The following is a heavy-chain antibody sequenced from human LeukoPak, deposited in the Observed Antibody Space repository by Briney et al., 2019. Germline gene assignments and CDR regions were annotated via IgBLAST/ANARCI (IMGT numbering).Heavy chain of an antibody. CDR3: ARGLRFVGPGGYYYYYMDV. Sequence: ASVKVSCKASGYTFTSYYMHWVRQAPGQGLEWMGIINPSGGSTSYAQKFQGRVTMTRDMSTSTVYMELSSLRSEDTAVYYCARGLRFVGPGGYYYYYMDVWGKGTTVTVSS. V-gene: IGHV1-46*01. J-gene: IGHJ6*03. CDR1: GYTFTSYY. CDR2: INPSGGST. D-gene: IGHD3-10*01.